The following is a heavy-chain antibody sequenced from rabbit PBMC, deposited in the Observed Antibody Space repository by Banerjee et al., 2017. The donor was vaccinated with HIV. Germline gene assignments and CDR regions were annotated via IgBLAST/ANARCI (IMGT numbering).Heavy chain of an antibody. CDR1: GFSFSSNYY. D-gene: IGHD2-1*01. CDR3: ARNYDL. Sequence: QEQLVESGGGLVKPGASLTLTCTASGFSFSSNYYMCWVRQAPGKGPEWIACIYNGGGDYYASWVNGRFTISKTSSTTVTLQMTSLTAADTATYFCARNYDLWGPGTLVT. V-gene: IGHV1S45*01. CDR2: IYNGGGD. J-gene: IGHJ4*01.